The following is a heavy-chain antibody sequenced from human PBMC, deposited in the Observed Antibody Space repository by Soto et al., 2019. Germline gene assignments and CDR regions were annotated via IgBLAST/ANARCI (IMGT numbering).Heavy chain of an antibody. D-gene: IGHD3-3*01. Sequence: QITLNESGPTQVKPRQTLTLTCTFSGFSLTTSGVGVGWIRQSPGKAPEWLALIYGDDDKRYSPSLKSRLTITKDASKNQVVLTMDDLVPADTATYYCAHRVLRTVFGLVTTTAIYFDFWGQGTPVAVSS. V-gene: IGHV2-5*02. CDR1: GFSLTTSGVG. CDR2: IYGDDDK. J-gene: IGHJ4*02. CDR3: AHRVLRTVFGLVTTTAIYFDF.